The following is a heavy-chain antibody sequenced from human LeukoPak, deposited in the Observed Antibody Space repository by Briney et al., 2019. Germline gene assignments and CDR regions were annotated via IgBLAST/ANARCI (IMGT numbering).Heavy chain of an antibody. CDR1: GFTFSSYW. CDR3: ASSTRSSTSCCFDY. CDR2: INSDRSST. J-gene: IGHJ4*02. D-gene: IGHD2-2*01. V-gene: IGHV3-74*01. Sequence: PGGSLRLSCAASGFTFSSYWMHWVRQAPGKGLVWVSRINSDRSSTSYADSVKGRFTISRDNAKNTLYLQMNSLRAEDTAVYYCASSTRSSTSCCFDYWGQGTLVTVSS.